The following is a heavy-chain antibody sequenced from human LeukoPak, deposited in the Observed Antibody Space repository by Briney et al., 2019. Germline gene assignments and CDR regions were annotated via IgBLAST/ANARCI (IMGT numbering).Heavy chain of an antibody. V-gene: IGHV3-23*01. D-gene: IGHD1-26*01. CDR3: AKQSRPCIGTGGSCFDY. CDR2: ISGSGGST. Sequence: GGSLRLSCAASRFTFSSYAMSWVRQAPGKGLEGVSAISGSGGSTYYADSVKGRFTISRDNSKNTLYLQMNSLRAEDTAVYYCAKQSRPCIGTGGSCFDYWGQGTLVTVSS. J-gene: IGHJ4*02. CDR1: RFTFSSYA.